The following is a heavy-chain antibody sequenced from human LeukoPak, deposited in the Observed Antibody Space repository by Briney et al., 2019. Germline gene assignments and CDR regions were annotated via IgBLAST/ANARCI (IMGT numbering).Heavy chain of an antibody. CDR1: GGSFSGDF. CDR3: ARVQITMIVVVTQYYFDY. V-gene: IGHV4-34*01. Sequence: SETLSLTCAVYGGSFSGDFWSWIRQSPGKGLEWIGEINHGGSTTYNPSLQSRVTMSVDTSKNQFSLKLSSVTAADTAVYYCARVQITMIVVVTQYYFDYWGQGTLVTVSS. CDR2: INHGGST. J-gene: IGHJ4*02. D-gene: IGHD3-22*01.